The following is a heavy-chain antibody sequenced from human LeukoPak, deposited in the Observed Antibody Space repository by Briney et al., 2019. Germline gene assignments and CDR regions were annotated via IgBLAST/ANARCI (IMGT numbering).Heavy chain of an antibody. CDR2: IYYSGST. Sequence: SETLSLTCTVSGGSISSYHWSWMRQPPGKGLEWIGYIYYSGSTNYNPSLKSRVSMSVDTSRNQFSLRLSSVTAADTAIYYCARGTVQMGMGERFFDFWGQGTLVTVSS. CDR1: GGSISSYH. J-gene: IGHJ4*02. D-gene: IGHD3-16*01. CDR3: ARGTVQMGMGERFFDF. V-gene: IGHV4-59*01.